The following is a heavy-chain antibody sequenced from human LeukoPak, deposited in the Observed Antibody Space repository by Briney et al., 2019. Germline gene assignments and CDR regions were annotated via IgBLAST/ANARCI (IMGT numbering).Heavy chain of an antibody. J-gene: IGHJ4*02. CDR2: IYYTGST. CDR3: AGDRGPLYFDY. CDR1: GVSITSSRYY. V-gene: IGHV4-39*07. D-gene: IGHD3-10*01. Sequence: PSETLSLTCTVSGVSITSSRYYWGWIRQPPGKGLEWIATIYYTGSTYYNPSPKSRVTISVDTSKNQFSLKLSSVTAADTAVYYCAGDRGPLYFDYWGQGTLVTVSS.